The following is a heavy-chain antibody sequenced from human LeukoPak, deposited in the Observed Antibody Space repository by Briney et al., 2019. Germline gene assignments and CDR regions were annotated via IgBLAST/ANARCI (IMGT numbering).Heavy chain of an antibody. CDR3: ARDLRYSSSWYLSPFDY. Sequence: GGSLRLSCAASGFTFSSYSMSWVRQAPGKGLEWVSSISSSSGYIYYADSVKGRFTISRDNAKNSLYLQMNSLRAEDTAVYYCARDLRYSSSWYLSPFDYWGQGTLVTVSS. CDR2: ISSSSGYI. J-gene: IGHJ4*02. D-gene: IGHD6-13*01. V-gene: IGHV3-21*01. CDR1: GFTFSSYS.